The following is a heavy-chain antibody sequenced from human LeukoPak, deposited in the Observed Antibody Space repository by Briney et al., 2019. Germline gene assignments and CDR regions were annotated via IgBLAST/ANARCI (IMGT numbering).Heavy chain of an antibody. CDR2: ISGSGGST. Sequence: TGGSLRLSCAASGFTFSSYAMSWVRQAPGKGLEWVSAISGSGGSTYYADSVKGRFTISRDNSKNTLYLQMNSLRAEDTAVYYCPRLKNYYYYYTDVWGKGTTVTVSS. V-gene: IGHV3-23*01. CDR3: PRLKNYYYYYTDV. J-gene: IGHJ6*03. D-gene: IGHD6-25*01. CDR1: GFTFSSYA.